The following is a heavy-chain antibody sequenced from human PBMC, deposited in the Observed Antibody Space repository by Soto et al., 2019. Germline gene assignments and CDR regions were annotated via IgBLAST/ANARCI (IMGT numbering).Heavy chain of an antibody. CDR3: ARVPIVVVPAAIEEGSYYYYYMDV. CDR2: ISSSSSYI. V-gene: IGHV3-21*01. CDR1: GFTFSSYS. Sequence: GGSLRLSCAASGFTFSSYSMNWVRQAPGKGLEWVSSISSSSSYIYYADSVKGRFTISRDNAKNSLYLQMNSLRAEDTAVYYCARVPIVVVPAAIEEGSYYYYYMDVWGKGTTVTVSS. D-gene: IGHD2-2*02. J-gene: IGHJ6*03.